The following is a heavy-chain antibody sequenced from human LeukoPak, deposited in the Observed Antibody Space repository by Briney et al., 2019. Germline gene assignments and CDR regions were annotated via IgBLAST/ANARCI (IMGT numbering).Heavy chain of an antibody. CDR3: ARVSTIFGVVRYYYYYMDV. CDR1: GGSISSYY. V-gene: IGHV4-59*08. J-gene: IGHJ6*03. D-gene: IGHD3-3*01. Sequence: SETLSLNCTVYGGSISSYYWSWLRQPPGKGLEWFGYIYYSGSTNYNPSLKSRVTISVDTSKNQFSLKLSSVTAADTAVYYCARVSTIFGVVRYYYYYMDVWGKGTTVTVSS. CDR2: IYYSGST.